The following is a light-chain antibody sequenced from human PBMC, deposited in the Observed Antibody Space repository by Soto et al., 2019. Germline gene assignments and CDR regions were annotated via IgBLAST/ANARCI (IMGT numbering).Light chain of an antibody. CDR3: GTWDSSLSAVV. J-gene: IGLJ2*01. V-gene: IGLV1-51*01. Sequence: QSVLTQPPSVSAAPGQKVTISCSGSSSNIGNNYVSWYQQLPGTAPKLLIYDNNKRPSGIPDRFSGSKSGTSATLGITGLQTGEEADYYCGTWDSSLSAVVCGGGTKLTVL. CDR2: DNN. CDR1: SSNIGNNY.